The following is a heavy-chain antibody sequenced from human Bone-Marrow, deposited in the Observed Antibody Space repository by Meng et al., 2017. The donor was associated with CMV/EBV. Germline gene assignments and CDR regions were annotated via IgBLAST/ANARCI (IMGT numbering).Heavy chain of an antibody. J-gene: IGHJ4*02. D-gene: IGHD7-27*01. Sequence: GGSLRLSCGAFRFTVSKHWMTWVRQAPGKGLEWVSYISSSGSTIYYADSVKGRFTISRDNAKNSLYLQMNSLRAEDTAVYYCARWGTSPDSKLGIPFDYWGQGTLVTVSS. CDR3: ARWGTSPDSKLGIPFDY. CDR2: ISSSGSTI. V-gene: IGHV3-48*03. CDR1: RFTVSKHW.